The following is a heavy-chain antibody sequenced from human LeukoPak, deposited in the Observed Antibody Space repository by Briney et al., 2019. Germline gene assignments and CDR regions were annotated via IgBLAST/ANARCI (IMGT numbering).Heavy chain of an antibody. CDR1: GFTFSCYW. CDR2: IKQDGSEK. D-gene: IGHD2-2*01. CDR3: AKLLVPAATDY. J-gene: IGHJ4*02. V-gene: IGHV3-7*01. Sequence: GGSLRLSCAAPGFTFSCYWMSWVRQAPGKGLEWVANIKQDGSEKYYVDSVKGRFTISRDNAKNSLYLQMNSLRAEDTAVYYCAKLLVPAATDYWGQGTLVTVSS.